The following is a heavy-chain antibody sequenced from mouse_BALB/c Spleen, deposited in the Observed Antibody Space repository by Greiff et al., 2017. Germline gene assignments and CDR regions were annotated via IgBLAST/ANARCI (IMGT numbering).Heavy chain of an antibody. CDR3: ARGLTTVVATGFDV. V-gene: IGHV5-6-5*01. J-gene: IGHJ1*01. CDR2: ISSGGST. Sequence: EVKLMESGGGLVKPGGSLKLSCAASGFTFSSYAMSWVRQTPEKRLEWVASISSGGSTYYPDSVKGRFTISRDNARNILYLQMSSLRSEDTAMYYCARGLTTVVATGFDVWGAGTTVTVSS. CDR1: GFTFSSYA. D-gene: IGHD1-1*01.